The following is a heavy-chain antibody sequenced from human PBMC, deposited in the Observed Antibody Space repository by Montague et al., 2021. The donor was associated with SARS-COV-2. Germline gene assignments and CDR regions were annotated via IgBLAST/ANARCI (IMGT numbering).Heavy chain of an antibody. V-gene: IGHV4-34*01. D-gene: IGHD4-23*01. J-gene: IGHJ3*02. CDR3: ARGRRPVVMPGAGPAGLAFYI. CDR2: VNQSGTT. Sequence: SETLSLTCAISGGSFSNYYWRWIRQPPGKGLEWIGEVNQSGTTIYNPSVKSGVTISEDTSKNQFYLRLNSVTAADTAVYYCARGRRPVVMPGAGPAGLAFYIWGHGTMVTVS. CDR1: GGSFSNYY.